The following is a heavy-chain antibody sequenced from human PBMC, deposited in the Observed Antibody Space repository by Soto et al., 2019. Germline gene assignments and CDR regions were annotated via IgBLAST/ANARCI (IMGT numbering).Heavy chain of an antibody. CDR2: IFSSGTT. V-gene: IGHV4-30-4*02. J-gene: IGHJ6*02. D-gene: IGHD3-16*01. Sequence: TFDDYAMHWVRQAPGKGLEWIGYIFSSGTTYYNPSLKSRLTMSLDTSQNQFSLKLNSVTAADTAVYFCARVPSPFDFYYAMDVWGQGTTVTVSS. CDR3: ARVPSPFDFYYAMDV. CDR1: TFDDYA.